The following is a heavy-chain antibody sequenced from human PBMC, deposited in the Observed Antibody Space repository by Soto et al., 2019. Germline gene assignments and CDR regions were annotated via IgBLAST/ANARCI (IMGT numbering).Heavy chain of an antibody. CDR1: CGSISSYY. V-gene: IGHV4-4*07. CDR2: IYTSGST. D-gene: IGHD6-6*01. J-gene: IGHJ6*01. Sequence: SETLSLTCTVSCGSISSYYWSWIRQPAGKGLEWIGRIYTSGSTNYNPSLKSRVTMSVDTSKNQFSLKLSSVTAADTAMYYCARVRIAARTGAYDLDGWGKRTRVTVAS. CDR3: ARVRIAARTGAYDLDG.